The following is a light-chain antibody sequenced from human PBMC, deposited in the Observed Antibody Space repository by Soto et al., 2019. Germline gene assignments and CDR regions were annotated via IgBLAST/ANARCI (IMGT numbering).Light chain of an antibody. J-gene: IGLJ3*02. V-gene: IGLV8-61*01. CDR3: VLYMGSGSWM. CDR2: STN. CDR1: SGSVSTEYY. Sequence: QTVVTQEPSFSVSPGGTVTLTCGLSSGSVSTEYYPSWYQQTPGQSPRTLIYSTNIRSSGVPDRFSGSILGNKAALTITGAQADDESDYYCVLYMGSGSWMFGGGTKVTVL.